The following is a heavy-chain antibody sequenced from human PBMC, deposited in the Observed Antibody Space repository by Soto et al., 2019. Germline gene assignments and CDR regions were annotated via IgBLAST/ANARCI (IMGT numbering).Heavy chain of an antibody. V-gene: IGHV4-30-4*01. CDR3: ARDRIGKRNYYGMDV. J-gene: IGHJ6*02. CDR2: IYYSGST. D-gene: IGHD1-26*01. CDR1: GGSISSGDYY. Sequence: QVQLQESGPGLVKPSQTLSLTCTVSGGSISSGDYYWSWIRQPPGKGLEWIGYIYYSGSTYYNPSLKSRVTISVDTSKNQFSLKLSSVTAADTAVYYCARDRIGKRNYYGMDVWGQGTTVTVSS.